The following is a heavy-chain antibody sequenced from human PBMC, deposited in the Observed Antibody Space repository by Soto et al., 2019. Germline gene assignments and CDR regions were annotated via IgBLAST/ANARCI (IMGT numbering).Heavy chain of an antibody. CDR2: ISAYNGNT. Sequence: GASVKVSCKASGYTFTSYGISWVRQAPGQGLEWMGWISAYNGNTNYAQKLQGRVTMTTDTSTSTAYMELRSLRSDDTAVYYCARKIPIYYGDYEVGFDPWGQGALVTVSS. CDR3: ARKIPIYYGDYEVGFDP. D-gene: IGHD4-17*01. J-gene: IGHJ5*02. V-gene: IGHV1-18*01. CDR1: GYTFTSYG.